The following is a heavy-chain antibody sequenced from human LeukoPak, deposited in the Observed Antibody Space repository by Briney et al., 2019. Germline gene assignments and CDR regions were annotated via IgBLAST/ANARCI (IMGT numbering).Heavy chain of an antibody. CDR1: GGSFSGYY. V-gene: IGHV4-34*01. CDR3: ARGVWSYEYVPFDP. D-gene: IGHD3-16*01. J-gene: IGHJ5*02. CDR2: INHSGST. Sequence: SEALSLTCAVYGGSFSGYYWSWIRQPPGKGLEWIGEINHSGSTNYNQSLKSRVTISVDTSENHFSLKLTSVTAADTGLYYCARGVWSYEYVPFDPWGQGTLVTVSS.